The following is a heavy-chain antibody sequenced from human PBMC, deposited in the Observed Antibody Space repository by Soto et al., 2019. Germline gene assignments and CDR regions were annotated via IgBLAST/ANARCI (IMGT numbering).Heavy chain of an antibody. CDR2: IWYDGSNK. J-gene: IGHJ4*02. V-gene: IGHV3-33*01. CDR1: GFTFRSHG. Sequence: QVQLVQSGGGVVQPGGSLRLSCEATGFTFRSHGMHWVRQAPGKGLEWVAVIWYDGSNKYYAESVKGRLTISRDNSKNTLDLQMNSLRVEDASVDYCARWGDNQRLDSWGQGTLVAVSS. CDR3: ARWGDNQRLDS. D-gene: IGHD3-16*01.